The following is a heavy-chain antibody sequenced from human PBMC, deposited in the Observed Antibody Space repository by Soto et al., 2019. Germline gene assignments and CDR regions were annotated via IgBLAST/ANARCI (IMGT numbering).Heavy chain of an antibody. Sequence: SVKVSCKASGGTFSSYAISWVREAPGQGLEWMGGIIPIFGTANYAQKFQGRVTITADESTSTAYMELSSLRSEDTAVYYCARVRRGRYYYDSSGLFDYWGQGTLVTVS. CDR3: ARVRRGRYYYDSSGLFDY. V-gene: IGHV1-69*13. J-gene: IGHJ4*02. D-gene: IGHD3-22*01. CDR2: IIPIFGTA. CDR1: GGTFSSYA.